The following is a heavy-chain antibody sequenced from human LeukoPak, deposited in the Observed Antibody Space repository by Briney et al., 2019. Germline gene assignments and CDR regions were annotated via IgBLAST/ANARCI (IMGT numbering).Heavy chain of an antibody. CDR1: GFTFSSYG. CDR3: ARDYYASGSYYDAY. D-gene: IGHD3-10*01. J-gene: IGHJ4*02. V-gene: IGHV3-23*01. Sequence: GSLRLSCAASGFTFSSYGMSWVRQAPGKGLEWVSAISGSGGSTYYADSVKGRFTISRDNSKNTLYLQMNSLRAEDTAVYYCARDYYASGSYYDAYWGQGTLVTVSS. CDR2: ISGSGGST.